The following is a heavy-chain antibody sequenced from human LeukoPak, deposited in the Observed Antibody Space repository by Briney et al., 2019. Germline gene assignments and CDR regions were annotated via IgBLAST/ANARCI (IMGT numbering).Heavy chain of an antibody. D-gene: IGHD6-13*01. V-gene: IGHV3-23*01. J-gene: IGHJ4*02. Sequence: GGSLRLSCAASGFTVSSNYMSWVRQAPGKGLEWVSAISGSGGSTYYADSVKGRFTISRDNSKNTLYLQMNSLRAEDTAVYYCAKERAAAGFLRWLLALDYWGQGTLVTVSS. CDR2: ISGSGGST. CDR3: AKERAAAGFLRWLLALDY. CDR1: GFTVSSNY.